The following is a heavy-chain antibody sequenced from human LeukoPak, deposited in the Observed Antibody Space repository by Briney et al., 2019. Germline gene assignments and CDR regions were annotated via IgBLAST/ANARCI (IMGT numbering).Heavy chain of an antibody. CDR1: GYTFTGYY. J-gene: IGHJ5*02. Sequence: ASVKVSCKASGYTFTGYYMHWVRQAPGQGLEWMGWINPNSGGTNYAQKFQGRVTMTRDTSISTAYMELSRLRSDDTAVYYCARVEEMATIFRFDPWGQGTLVTVSS. D-gene: IGHD5-24*01. V-gene: IGHV1-2*02. CDR3: ARVEEMATIFRFDP. CDR2: INPNSGGT.